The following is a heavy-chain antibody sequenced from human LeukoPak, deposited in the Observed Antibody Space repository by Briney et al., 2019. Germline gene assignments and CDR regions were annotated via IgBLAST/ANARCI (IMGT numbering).Heavy chain of an antibody. CDR2: INHSGST. Sequence: SETLSLTCAVYGGSFSGYYWSWIRQPPGKGLEWIGEINHSGSTNYNPSLKSRVTISVDTSKNQFSLKLSSVTAADTAVYYCARGSYDSSGYYLTHAFDIWGQGTMVTVSS. V-gene: IGHV4-34*01. J-gene: IGHJ3*02. CDR1: GGSFSGYY. CDR3: ARGSYDSSGYYLTHAFDI. D-gene: IGHD3-22*01.